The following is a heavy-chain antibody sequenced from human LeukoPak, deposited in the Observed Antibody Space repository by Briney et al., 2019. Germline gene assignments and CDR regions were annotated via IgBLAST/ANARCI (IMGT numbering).Heavy chain of an antibody. Sequence: GGSLRLSCAASGFTFSSYSMTWVRQAPGKGLERVSSISSSSSYIYYADSVKGRFTISRDNAKNSLYLQMNSLRAEDTAVYYCARDLGVVVVAGAFDIWGQGTMVTVSS. CDR1: GFTFSSYS. D-gene: IGHD2-15*01. CDR2: ISSSSSYI. CDR3: ARDLGVVVVAGAFDI. V-gene: IGHV3-21*01. J-gene: IGHJ3*02.